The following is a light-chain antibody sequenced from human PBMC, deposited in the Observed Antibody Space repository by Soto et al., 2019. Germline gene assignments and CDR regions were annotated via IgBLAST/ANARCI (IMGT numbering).Light chain of an antibody. Sequence: QSVLTHPPSVSASPGQKVTISCSGSSSNIGGNSVSWYQPLPGTAPTLLLYDDNKRPSGIPDRFSGSKSCTSATLAITGFQTGDEAEDHCGSWDSSRSAYVFGTGTKVT. CDR3: GSWDSSRSAYV. J-gene: IGLJ1*01. CDR1: SSNIGGNS. CDR2: DDN. V-gene: IGLV1-51*01.